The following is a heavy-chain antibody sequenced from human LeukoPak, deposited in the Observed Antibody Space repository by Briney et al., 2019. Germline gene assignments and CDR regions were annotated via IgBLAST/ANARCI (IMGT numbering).Heavy chain of an antibody. CDR2: IWYDENKK. J-gene: IGHJ3*02. D-gene: IGHD4-11*01. CDR3: AREGLTTTPNNALDI. CDR1: GFTFSSYG. V-gene: IGHV3-33*01. Sequence: GGSLRLSCAASGFTFSSYGVHWVRQAPGKGLEWVAVIWYDENKKYYGDSVKGRFTISRDNFKSTLYLQMNSLRVEDTAVYYCAREGLTTTPNNALDIWGQGTMVTVSS.